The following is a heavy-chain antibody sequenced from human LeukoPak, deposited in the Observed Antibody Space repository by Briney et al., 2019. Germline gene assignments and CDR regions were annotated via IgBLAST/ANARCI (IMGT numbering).Heavy chain of an antibody. J-gene: IGHJ4*02. V-gene: IGHV1-46*01. D-gene: IGHD2-8*01. CDR3: ARERPNGLNFDY. CDR1: GYTFTGYY. Sequence: GASVKVSCKASGYTFTGYYMHWVRQAPGQGLEWMGIINPSGGSTTYVQNFQGRVTMTRDTSTSTVYMELSSLTSEDTAIYYCARERPNGLNFDYWGQGTLVTVSS. CDR2: INPSGGST.